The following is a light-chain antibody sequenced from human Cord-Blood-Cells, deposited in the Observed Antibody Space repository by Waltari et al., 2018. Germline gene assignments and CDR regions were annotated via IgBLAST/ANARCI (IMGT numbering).Light chain of an antibody. J-gene: IGLJ3*02. Sequence: QSVLTQPPSASGTPGQRVTISCSGSSSNIGSNYVYWYQQLPGTDPNLLIYRKKRRASGVPDRFCGSKSGPAASLAISGLRSEDEADYYCAAWDDSLSGWVFGGGTKLTVL. CDR3: AAWDDSLSGWV. V-gene: IGLV1-47*01. CDR1: SSNIGSNY. CDR2: RKK.